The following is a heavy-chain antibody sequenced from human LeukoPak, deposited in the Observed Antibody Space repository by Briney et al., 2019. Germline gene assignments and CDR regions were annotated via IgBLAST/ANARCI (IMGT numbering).Heavy chain of an antibody. D-gene: IGHD5-12*01. CDR2: MNPNSGNT. J-gene: IGHJ6*03. Sequence: ASVKVSRKASGYTFTSYDINWVRQATGQGLEWMGWMNPNSGNTGYAQKFQGRVTITRSTSISTAYMELSSLRSEDTAVYYCARAGYSGYDYIYYYYYMDVWGKGTTVTVSS. CDR3: ARAGYSGYDYIYYYYYMDV. V-gene: IGHV1-8*03. CDR1: GYTFTSYD.